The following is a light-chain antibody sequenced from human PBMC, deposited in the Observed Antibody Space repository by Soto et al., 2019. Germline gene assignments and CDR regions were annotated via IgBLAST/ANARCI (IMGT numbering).Light chain of an antibody. CDR1: QSVSSSY. V-gene: IGKV3-20*01. CDR3: QQYGRT. J-gene: IGKJ1*01. CDR2: GAS. Sequence: LTPAQITLSLSPGATASLPCRASQSVSSSYLAWYQQKPGQAPRLLIYGASSRATGIPDRFSGSGSGTDFTLTISRLEPEDFAVYYCQQYGRTFGQGTKVDIK.